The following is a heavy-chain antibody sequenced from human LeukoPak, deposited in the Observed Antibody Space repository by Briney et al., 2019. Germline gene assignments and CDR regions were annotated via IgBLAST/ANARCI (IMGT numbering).Heavy chain of an antibody. Sequence: PSETLSLTCAVSGYSISSGHYWVWIRQPPGKGLEYIRNIYHSGSSHYNPSLKSRVTISVDTSNNQFSLKLSSVTAADTAVYYCARAKNTYYYYYYMDFWGRGTTVTVSS. CDR2: IYHSGSS. V-gene: IGHV4-38-2*01. CDR3: ARAKNTYYYYYYMDF. CDR1: GYSISSGHY. D-gene: IGHD5-18*01. J-gene: IGHJ6*03.